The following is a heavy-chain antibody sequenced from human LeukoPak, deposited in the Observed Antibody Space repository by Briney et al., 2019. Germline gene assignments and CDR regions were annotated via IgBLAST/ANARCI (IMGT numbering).Heavy chain of an antibody. CDR2: ISGDGRAI. J-gene: IGHJ4*02. D-gene: IGHD6-19*01. CDR1: GFAFSSYE. V-gene: IGHV3-48*03. Sequence: GGSLRLSCVASGFAFSSYEMSWVRQAPGKGLEWVSFISGDGRAIHYADSVKGRFTISADNARNSVFLQMNSLRGEDTAVYYCATSLSGWFGPSAYYCGQGTLVTVSS. CDR3: ATSLSGWFGPSAYY.